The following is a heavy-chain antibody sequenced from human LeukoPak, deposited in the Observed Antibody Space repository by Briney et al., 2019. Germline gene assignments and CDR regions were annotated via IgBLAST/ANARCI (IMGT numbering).Heavy chain of an antibody. CDR3: AREDTMVRGLDY. J-gene: IGHJ4*02. CDR1: DDSITIYY. Sequence: SETLSLTCTVSDDSITIYYWTWIRQPPGKGLEWIGYIDHTGSTNYNPSLKSRVTMSVDTSKNQFSLKLSSVTAADTAVYYCAREDTMVRGLDYWGQGTLVTVSS. CDR2: IDHTGST. D-gene: IGHD3-10*01. V-gene: IGHV4-59*12.